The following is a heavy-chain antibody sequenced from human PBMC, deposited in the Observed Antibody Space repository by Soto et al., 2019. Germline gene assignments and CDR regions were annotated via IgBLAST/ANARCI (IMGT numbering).Heavy chain of an antibody. CDR1: GFTFSSYA. Sequence: LRLSCAASGFTFSSYAMSWVRQAPGKGLEWVSAISGSGGSTYYADSVKGRFTISRDNSKNTLYLQMNSLRAEDTAVYYCAKDGEYSSSSGAYYYGMDVWGQGTTVTVSS. J-gene: IGHJ6*02. CDR3: AKDGEYSSSSGAYYYGMDV. D-gene: IGHD6-6*01. V-gene: IGHV3-23*01. CDR2: ISGSGGST.